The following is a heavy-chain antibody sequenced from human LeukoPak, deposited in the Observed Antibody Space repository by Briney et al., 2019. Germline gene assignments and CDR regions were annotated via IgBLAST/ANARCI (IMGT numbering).Heavy chain of an antibody. CDR1: GGSISSYY. Sequence: SETLSLTCTVSGGSISSYYWSWIRQPPGKGLEWIGYIYYSGSTNYNPSLKSRVTISVDTSKNQFSLKLSSVTAADTAVYYCARHDYTRLKYCSGGSCEAFDIWGQGTMVTVSS. D-gene: IGHD2-15*01. CDR2: IYYSGST. V-gene: IGHV4-59*08. J-gene: IGHJ3*02. CDR3: ARHDYTRLKYCSGGSCEAFDI.